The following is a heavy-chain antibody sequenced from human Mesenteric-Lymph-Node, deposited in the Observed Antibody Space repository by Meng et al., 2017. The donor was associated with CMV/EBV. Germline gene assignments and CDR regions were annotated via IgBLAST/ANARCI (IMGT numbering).Heavy chain of an antibody. CDR3: ARVETYYDFWSGYSIPY. V-gene: IGHV3-23*01. CDR1: GFSFSSYG. D-gene: IGHD3-3*01. J-gene: IGHJ4*02. CDR2: ISGGGDTT. Sequence: GESLKISCAASGFSFSSYGMYWVRQAAGKGLEWVSGISGGGDTTYYADSVRGRFTVSRDNAKNTLYLQMNSLRAEDTAVYYCARVETYYDFWSGYSIPYWGQGTLVTVSS.